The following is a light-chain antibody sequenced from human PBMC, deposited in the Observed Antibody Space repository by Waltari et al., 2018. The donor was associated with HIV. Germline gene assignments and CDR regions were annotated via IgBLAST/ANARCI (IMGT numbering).Light chain of an antibody. CDR2: AAS. CDR3: QQYGSSLLFT. J-gene: IGKJ3*01. CDR1: QSVSSSY. Sequence: SCRASQSVSSSYLAWYQKKPGQAPRLLIYAASSRATGIPDRFSGSGSGTDVTLTISRLEPEDFAVYYCQQYGSSLLFTFGPGTKVDIK. V-gene: IGKV3-20*01.